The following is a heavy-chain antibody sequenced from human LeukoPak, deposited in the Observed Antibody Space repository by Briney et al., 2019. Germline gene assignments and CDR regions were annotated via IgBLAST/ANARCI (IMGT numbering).Heavy chain of an antibody. Sequence: SVTVSCTASGGTFSSYAISWVRQAPGQVLEWMGGIIPIFGTANYAQKFQGRVTITADESTSTAYMELSSLRSEDSAVYYCARDSRGWSYYYYGMDVWGQGTTVTVSS. CDR3: ARDSRGWSYYYYGMDV. V-gene: IGHV1-69*13. CDR2: IIPIFGTA. CDR1: GGTFSSYA. J-gene: IGHJ6*02. D-gene: IGHD6-19*01.